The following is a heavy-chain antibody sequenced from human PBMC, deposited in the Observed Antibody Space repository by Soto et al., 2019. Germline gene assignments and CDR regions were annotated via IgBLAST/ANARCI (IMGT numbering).Heavy chain of an antibody. CDR1: GFTFGDYA. V-gene: IGHV3-49*03. Sequence: GGSLRLSCTASGFTFGDYAMSWFRQAPGKGLEWVGFIRSKAYGGTTEYAASVKGRFTISRDDSKSIAYLQMNSLKTEDTAVYYCTSRVDIVVVPAAMPALNLFAPWGQGTLVTVSS. D-gene: IGHD2-2*01. J-gene: IGHJ5*02. CDR2: IRSKAYGGTT. CDR3: TSRVDIVVVPAAMPALNLFAP.